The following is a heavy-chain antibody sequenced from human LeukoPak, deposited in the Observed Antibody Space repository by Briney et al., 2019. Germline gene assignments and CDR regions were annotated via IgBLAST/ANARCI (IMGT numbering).Heavy chain of an antibody. D-gene: IGHD2-15*01. CDR1: GGSFSGYY. Sequence: SETLSLTCAVYGGSFSGYYWSWIRQPPGKGLEWIGEINHSGSTNYNPSLKSRVTISVDTSKNQFSLRLSSVTAADTALYYCARDRNCNAGSCYSGAFDIWGQGTMVTVSS. CDR2: INHSGST. J-gene: IGHJ3*02. V-gene: IGHV4-34*01. CDR3: ARDRNCNAGSCYSGAFDI.